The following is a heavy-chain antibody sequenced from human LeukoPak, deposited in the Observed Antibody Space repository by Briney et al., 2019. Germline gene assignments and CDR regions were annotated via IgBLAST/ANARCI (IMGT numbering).Heavy chain of an antibody. V-gene: IGHV1-46*01. J-gene: IGHJ3*02. Sequence: ASVKVSCKASGYTFTSYYIHLVRQASGQGFEWMAIINPSDGSTTNPQKFQGRVTMTRDTSTSTVYMELSGLRSEDTALYYCARIRDGYNDAYDIWGQGTMVTVSS. CDR1: GYTFTSYY. CDR3: ARIRDGYNDAYDI. CDR2: INPSDGST. D-gene: IGHD5-24*01.